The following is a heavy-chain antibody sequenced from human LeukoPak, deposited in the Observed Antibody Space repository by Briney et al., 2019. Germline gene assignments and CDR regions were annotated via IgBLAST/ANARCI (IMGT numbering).Heavy chain of an antibody. J-gene: IGHJ4*02. CDR1: GGSFSGYY. D-gene: IGHD3-9*01. V-gene: IGHV4-34*01. CDR2: INHSGST. Sequence: PSETLSLTCAVYGGSFSGYYWSWIRQPPGKGLEWIGEINHSGSTYYNPSLKSRVTLSVDTSKNQFSLKLSSVTAADTAVYYCARGYYDFLTGYFPPHYWGQGTPVTVSS. CDR3: ARGYYDFLTGYFPPHY.